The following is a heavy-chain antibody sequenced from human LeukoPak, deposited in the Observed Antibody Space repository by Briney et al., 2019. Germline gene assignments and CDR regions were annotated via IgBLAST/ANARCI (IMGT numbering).Heavy chain of an antibody. CDR2: IDANGGGT. CDR1: GFTFSSYA. J-gene: IGHJ4*02. D-gene: IGHD2-2*01. V-gene: IGHV3-23*01. CDR3: ARKYCSTTSCLFDN. Sequence: GGSLRLSCAASGFTFSSYAMSWVRQAPGKGLVWVSRIDANGGGTTYADSVKGRFAISRGNAKNSLYLQMNSLRAEDTAVYYCARKYCSTTSCLFDNWGQGTLVTVSS.